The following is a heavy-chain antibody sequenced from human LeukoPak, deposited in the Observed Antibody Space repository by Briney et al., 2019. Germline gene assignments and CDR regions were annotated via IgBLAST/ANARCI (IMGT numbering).Heavy chain of an antibody. CDR2: INPSGGST. CDR3: ARVGRSNWFDP. J-gene: IGHJ5*02. Sequence: ASVKVSCKASGYTFTSYNMHWVRQAPGQGLEWMGIINPSGGSTSYARKFQGRVTMTRDTSTSTVYMELSSLRSEDTAVYYCARVGRSNWFDPWGQGTLVTVSS. V-gene: IGHV1-46*01. CDR1: GYTFTSYN. D-gene: IGHD2-15*01.